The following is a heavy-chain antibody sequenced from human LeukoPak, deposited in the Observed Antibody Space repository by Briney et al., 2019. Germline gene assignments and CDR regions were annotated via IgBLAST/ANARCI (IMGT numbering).Heavy chain of an antibody. CDR1: GYTFTSYA. J-gene: IGHJ4*02. V-gene: IGHV1-3*01. CDR2: INAGNGNT. CDR3: ARGFKQQLVLIFGY. Sequence: GASVKVSCKASGYTFTSYAMHWVRQAPGQRLEWMGWINAGNGNTKYSQKFQGRVTITRDTSASTAYMELGSLRSEDTAVYYCARGFKQQLVLIFGYWGQGTLVTVSS. D-gene: IGHD6-13*01.